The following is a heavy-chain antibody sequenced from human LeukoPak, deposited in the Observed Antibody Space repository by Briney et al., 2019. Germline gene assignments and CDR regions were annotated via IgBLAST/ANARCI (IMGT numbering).Heavy chain of an antibody. CDR3: ARGDIVVVPAAMSFDI. CDR1: GYTFTSYG. D-gene: IGHD2-2*01. V-gene: IGHV1-18*01. CDR2: ISAYNGNT. Sequence: ASVKVSCKASGYTFTSYGISWVRQAPGQGLEWMGWISAYNGNTNYAQKLQGRVTMTTDTSTSTAYMELRSLRSDDTAVYYCARGDIVVVPAAMSFDIWGQGTMVTVSS. J-gene: IGHJ3*02.